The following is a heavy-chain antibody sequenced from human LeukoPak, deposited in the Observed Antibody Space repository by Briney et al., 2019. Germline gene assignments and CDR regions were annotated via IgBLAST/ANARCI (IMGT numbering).Heavy chain of an antibody. J-gene: IGHJ3*02. V-gene: IGHV4-34*01. CDR1: GGSFSGYY. CDR2: INHSGST. CDR3: AREVGIVVVVAAKRAAFDI. D-gene: IGHD2-15*01. Sequence: SETLSHTCAVYGGSFSGYYWSWIRQPPGKGLEWIGEINHSGSTNYNPSLKSRVTISVDTSKNQFSLKLSSVTAADTAVYYCAREVGIVVVVAAKRAAFDIWGQGTMVTVSS.